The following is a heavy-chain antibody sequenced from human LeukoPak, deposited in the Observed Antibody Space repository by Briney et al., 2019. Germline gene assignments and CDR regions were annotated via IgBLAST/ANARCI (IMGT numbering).Heavy chain of an antibody. Sequence: SETLALTCTVSGGSISSSSYYWGWIRQPPGKGLEWIGSIYYSWSTYYNPSLKSRVTISVGTSKHQFSLKLSSVTAADTAVYYCARDPYSGYDPAGHWFDPWGQGTLVTVSS. J-gene: IGHJ5*02. V-gene: IGHV4-39*07. CDR1: GGSISSSSYY. D-gene: IGHD5-12*01. CDR3: ARDPYSGYDPAGHWFDP. CDR2: IYYSWST.